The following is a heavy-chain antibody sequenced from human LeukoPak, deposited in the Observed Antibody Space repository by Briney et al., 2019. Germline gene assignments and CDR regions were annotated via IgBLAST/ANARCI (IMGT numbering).Heavy chain of an antibody. CDR1: GFSFSNYA. J-gene: IGHJ6*02. V-gene: IGHV3-30*18. D-gene: IGHD5-18*01. CDR3: AKGDEYNNGALGGMDV. CDR2: ISYDGSTK. Sequence: GGSLRLSCAASGFSFSNYAMSWVRQAPGKGLEWVAVISYDGSTKYYADSVKGRFTISRDNSKNTLYLQMNSLRAEDTAVYYCAKGDEYNNGALGGMDVWGQGTTVTVSS.